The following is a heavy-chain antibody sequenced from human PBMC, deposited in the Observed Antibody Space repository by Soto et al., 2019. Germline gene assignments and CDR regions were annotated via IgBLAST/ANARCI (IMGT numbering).Heavy chain of an antibody. CDR2: IWYDGSNK. V-gene: IGHV3-33*01. D-gene: IGHD2-2*01. Sequence: QVQLVESGGGVVQPGRSLRLSCAASGFTFSSYGMHWVRQAPGKGLEWVAVIWYDGSNKYYADSVKGRFTISRDNSKNTLYLQMNSLRAEDPAVYYCPREEVVPAANHYYFYGMDVWGQGTTVTVSS. CDR1: GFTFSSYG. CDR3: PREEVVPAANHYYFYGMDV. J-gene: IGHJ6*02.